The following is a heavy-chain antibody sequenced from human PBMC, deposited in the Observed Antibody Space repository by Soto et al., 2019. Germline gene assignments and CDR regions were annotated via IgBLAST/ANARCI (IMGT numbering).Heavy chain of an antibody. CDR3: ARDSIAAAGIDDY. CDR2: IWHDGSVK. V-gene: IGHV3-33*01. D-gene: IGHD6-13*01. J-gene: IGHJ4*02. Sequence: PGGSLILSCAASGFDFNNYGMHWVRQAPGKGLEWVALIWHDGSVKGYADSVKGRFTISRDNSKNTLYLQMNSLRAEDTAVYYCARDSIAAAGIDDYWGQGTLVTVSS. CDR1: GFDFNNYG.